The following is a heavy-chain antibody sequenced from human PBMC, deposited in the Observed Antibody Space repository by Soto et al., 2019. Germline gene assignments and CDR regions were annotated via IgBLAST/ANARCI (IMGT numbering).Heavy chain of an antibody. CDR2: INHSGST. CDR1: GGSFSGYY. Sequence: SETLSLTCAVYGGSFSGYYWSWIRQPPGKGLEWIGEINHSGSTNYNPSLKSRVTISVDTSKNQFSRKLSSVTAADTAVYYCARVFSDFWSGYYTGAFDIWGQGTMVTVSS. J-gene: IGHJ3*02. D-gene: IGHD3-3*01. CDR3: ARVFSDFWSGYYTGAFDI. V-gene: IGHV4-34*01.